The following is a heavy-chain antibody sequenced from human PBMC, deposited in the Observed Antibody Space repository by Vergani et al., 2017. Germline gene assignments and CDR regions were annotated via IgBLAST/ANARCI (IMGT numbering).Heavy chain of an antibody. CDR2: LSASDRRT. J-gene: IGHJ3*02. CDR3: AKVGRSEVAGTFGAFDI. CDR1: GFTFSHYS. D-gene: IGHD6-19*01. V-gene: IGHV3-21*04. Sequence: EVQMVESGGGLVKPGGSLRLSCVASGFTFSHYSMNWVRQAPGKGLEWVSTLSASDRRTHYADSVKGRFTISRDNSKNTLFLHMNSLRPEDTAVYYCAKVGRSEVAGTFGAFDIWGQGTVVTVSS.